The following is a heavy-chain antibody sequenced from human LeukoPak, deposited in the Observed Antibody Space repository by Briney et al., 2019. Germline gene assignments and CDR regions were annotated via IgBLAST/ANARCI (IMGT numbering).Heavy chain of an antibody. CDR1: GGTFSSYA. D-gene: IGHD1-1*01. V-gene: IGHV1-69*06. CDR3: ARSPTGRSWFDP. CDR2: IIPIFGTP. Sequence: GASVKVSCKASGGTFSSYAISWVRQAPGKGLEWMGRIIPIFGTPNYAQKFQGRVTITADKSTTTAYMELSSLRSDDTAVYYCARSPTGRSWFDPWGQGTLVTVSS. J-gene: IGHJ5*02.